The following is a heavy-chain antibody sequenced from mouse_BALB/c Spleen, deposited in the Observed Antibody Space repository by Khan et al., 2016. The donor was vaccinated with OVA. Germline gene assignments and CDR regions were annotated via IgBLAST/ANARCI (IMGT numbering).Heavy chain of an antibody. CDR3: ARQGFVYCFAY. CDR2: IDPFTGST. Sequence: VQLKQSGPELMKPGASVKISCKASGYSFTTYYIHWVMQSHGTGLEWIGYIDPFTGSTTYNQKFKDKATLTVDKSSSTAYIHLSSLTSEDSAVYYCARQGFVYCFAYWGQGTTLTVSA. V-gene: IGHV1S135*01. CDR1: GYSFTTYY. J-gene: IGHJ2*01.